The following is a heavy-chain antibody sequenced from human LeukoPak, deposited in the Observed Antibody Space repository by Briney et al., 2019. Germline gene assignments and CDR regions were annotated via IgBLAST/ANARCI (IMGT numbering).Heavy chain of an antibody. J-gene: IGHJ6*03. Sequence: GSSVKVSCKASGGTFSSYAISWVRQAPGQGLEWMGGIIPIFGTANYAQKFQGRVTITTDESTSTAYMELSSLRYEDTAVYYCAEGSFFGVVTPYYSSTMNVWGKGPTVTVSS. D-gene: IGHD3-3*01. CDR2: IIPIFGTA. CDR3: AEGSFFGVVTPYYSSTMNV. CDR1: GGTFSSYA. V-gene: IGHV1-69*05.